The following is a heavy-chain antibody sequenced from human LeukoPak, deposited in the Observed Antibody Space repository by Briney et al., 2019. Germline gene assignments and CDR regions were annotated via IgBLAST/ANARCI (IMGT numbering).Heavy chain of an antibody. V-gene: IGHV3-33*01. CDR1: GFTFSSYG. D-gene: IGHD2-2*01. CDR2: IWYDGSNK. CDR3: AGVYRCSTSCSYFDY. J-gene: IGHJ4*02. Sequence: GGSLRLSCAASGFTFSSYGMHWVRQAPGKGLEWVAVIWYDGSNKYYADSVKGRFTISRDNSKNTLYLQMNSLRAEDTAVYYCAGVYRCSTSCSYFDYRGQGTLVTVSS.